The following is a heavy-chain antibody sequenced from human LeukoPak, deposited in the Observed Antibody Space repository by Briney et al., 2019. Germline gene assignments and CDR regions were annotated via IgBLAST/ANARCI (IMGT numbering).Heavy chain of an antibody. CDR2: ISGYNGNT. CDR3: ARGVDASALRSKNYYYYYYMDV. V-gene: IGHV1-18*01. Sequence: ASVKVSCKASGYTFTNYGISWVRQAPGQGLEWMGWISGYNGNTNYAQKLQGRVTMTTDTSTSTAYMELRSLRSDDTAVYYCARGVDASALRSKNYYYYYYMDVWGKGTTVTVSS. J-gene: IGHJ6*03. CDR1: GYTFTNYG.